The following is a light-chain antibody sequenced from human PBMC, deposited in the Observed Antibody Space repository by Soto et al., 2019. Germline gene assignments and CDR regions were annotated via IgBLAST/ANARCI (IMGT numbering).Light chain of an antibody. CDR1: QAVNTGW. Sequence: ENVLTQSPGTLSLSPGDRVTLSCRASQAVNTGWAWYQHKPGQAPRLLIYLTSNRAAGIPARFSGSGSGTDFTLTISRLEPEDSAVYYCQQFDDSVTFGQGTKVDIK. CDR3: QQFDDSVT. V-gene: IGKV3-20*01. J-gene: IGKJ1*01. CDR2: LTS.